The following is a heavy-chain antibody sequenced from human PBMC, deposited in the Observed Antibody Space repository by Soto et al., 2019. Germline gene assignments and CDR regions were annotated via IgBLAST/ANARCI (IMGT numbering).Heavy chain of an antibody. CDR1: GGTFSSYA. D-gene: IGHD6-13*01. Sequence: ASVNVSCKASGGTFSSYAISWVRQAPGQGLEWMGGIIPIFGTANYAQKFQGRVTITADESTSTAYMELSSLRSEDTAVYYCARDRLAMQQLACDYWGQGNLVIVSA. CDR2: IIPIFGTA. CDR3: ARDRLAMQQLACDY. J-gene: IGHJ4*02. V-gene: IGHV1-69*13.